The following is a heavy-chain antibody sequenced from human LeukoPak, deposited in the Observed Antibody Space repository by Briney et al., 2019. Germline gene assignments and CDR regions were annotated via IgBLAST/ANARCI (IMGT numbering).Heavy chain of an antibody. CDR1: GGSISISSYH. D-gene: IGHD3-10*01. V-gene: IGHV4-39*01. CDR2: VYYSGST. CDR3: ARRGDFYGSGGYKHYFDS. Sequence: TSETLSLTCTVSGGSISISSYHWAWIRQPSGKRLEWIGRVYYSGSTYYNPSLKRRVTISVDTSKNQFSLKLRSVTAADTAVYYCARRGDFYGSGGYKHYFDSWGRGTLVTVSS. J-gene: IGHJ4*02.